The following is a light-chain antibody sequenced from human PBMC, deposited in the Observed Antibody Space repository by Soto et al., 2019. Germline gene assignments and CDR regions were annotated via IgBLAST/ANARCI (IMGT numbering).Light chain of an antibody. V-gene: IGLV1-47*01. CDR3: AAWDDTLSGGV. CDR2: RNN. Sequence: QSVLTQPPSASGTPGQRVTISCSGTSSNIKTNYVYWYEQFPGMAPKLLIYRNNQRPSGVPDRFSGSKSGTSASLAISGLRSEDEADYYCAAWDDTLSGGVFGGGTKLTVL. CDR1: SSNIKTNY. J-gene: IGLJ3*02.